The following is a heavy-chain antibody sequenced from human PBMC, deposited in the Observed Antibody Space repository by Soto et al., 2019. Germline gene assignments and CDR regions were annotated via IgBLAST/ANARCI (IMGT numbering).Heavy chain of an antibody. J-gene: IGHJ5*02. CDR1: GDSITSGLYF. V-gene: IGHV4-39*02. Sequence: QLQLQESGPGLVKPSETLSLTCTVSGDSITSGLYFWVWVRQTPGKGLEWIGSISYSGTTYSHPSPKSRVNMSVDPSTNHFSLELTSVAAADAGVYYCASEYSSSSGFDPWGRGALVTVSS. CDR3: ASEYSSSSGFDP. D-gene: IGHD6-6*01. CDR2: ISYSGTT.